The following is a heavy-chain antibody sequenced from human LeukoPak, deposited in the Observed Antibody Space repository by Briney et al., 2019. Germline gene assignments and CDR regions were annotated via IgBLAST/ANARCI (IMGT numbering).Heavy chain of an antibody. D-gene: IGHD2-2*01. V-gene: IGHV4-59*01. Sequence: PSETLSLTCTVSGGSISSYYWSWIRQPPGKGLEWIGYIYYSGSTNYNPSLKSRVTISVDTSKNQFSLKLSSVTAADTAVYYCARTQILGYCSSTSCYDVVNWFDPWGQGTLVTVSS. J-gene: IGHJ5*02. CDR1: GGSISSYY. CDR2: IYYSGST. CDR3: ARTQILGYCSSTSCYDVVNWFDP.